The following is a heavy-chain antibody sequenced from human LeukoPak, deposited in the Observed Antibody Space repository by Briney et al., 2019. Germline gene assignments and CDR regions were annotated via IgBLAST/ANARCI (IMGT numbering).Heavy chain of an antibody. CDR1: GFSLSTSGVG. D-gene: IGHD4-17*01. J-gene: IGHJ4*02. CDR2: IYWDDDK. CDR3: AHRFVHGDFDY. V-gene: IGHV2-5*02. Sequence: SGPTLVNPTQTLTLTCTFSGFSLSTSGVGVGWIRQPPGKALEWLVLIYWDDDKYYSPSLKSRLTITKDTSKNQVVLTMANMDPVDTATYYCAHRFVHGDFDYWGQGALVTVSS.